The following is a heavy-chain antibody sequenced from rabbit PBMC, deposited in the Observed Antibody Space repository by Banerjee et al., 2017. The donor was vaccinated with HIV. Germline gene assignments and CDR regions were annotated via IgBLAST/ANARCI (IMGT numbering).Heavy chain of an antibody. J-gene: IGHJ4*01. Sequence: QEQLEESGGGLVKPEESLTLTCKASGFDFSSNAMCWVRQAPGKGLDWIACIYAGSSDNTGYASWAKGRFTISKTSSTTVTLQMTSLTAADTATYFCARDLAGVIGWNFDLWGQGTLVTVS. CDR3: ARDLAGVIGWNFDL. D-gene: IGHD4-1*01. CDR1: GFDFSSNA. V-gene: IGHV1S45*01. CDR2: IYAGSSDNT.